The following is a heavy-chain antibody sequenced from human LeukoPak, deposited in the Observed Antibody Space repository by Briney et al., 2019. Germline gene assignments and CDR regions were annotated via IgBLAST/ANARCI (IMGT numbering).Heavy chain of an antibody. Sequence: SETLSLTCTVSGGSISSSSYYWGWIRQPPGKGLEWFGSIYYSGGTYYNPSLKSRVTISVDTSKNQFSLKLSSVTAADTAVYYCARVSLRITIFGVVTRLFDYWGQGTLVTVSS. J-gene: IGHJ4*02. V-gene: IGHV4-39*01. CDR3: ARVSLRITIFGVVTRLFDY. D-gene: IGHD3-3*01. CDR2: IYYSGGT. CDR1: GGSISSSSYY.